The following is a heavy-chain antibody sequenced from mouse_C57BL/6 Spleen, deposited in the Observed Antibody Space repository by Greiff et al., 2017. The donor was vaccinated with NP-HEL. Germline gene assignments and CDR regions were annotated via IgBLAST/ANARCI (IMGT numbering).Heavy chain of an antibody. CDR1: GYTFTDYN. V-gene: IGHV1-18*01. CDR2: INPNNGGT. D-gene: IGHD1-1*01. Sequence: VQLQQSGPELVKPGASVKIPCKASGYTFTDYNMDWVKQSHGKSLEWIGDINPNNGGTIYNQKFKGKATLTVDKSSSTAYMELRSLTSEDTAVYYCARRDPYYYGSSYSYAMDYWGQGTSVTVSS. CDR3: ARRDPYYYGSSYSYAMDY. J-gene: IGHJ4*01.